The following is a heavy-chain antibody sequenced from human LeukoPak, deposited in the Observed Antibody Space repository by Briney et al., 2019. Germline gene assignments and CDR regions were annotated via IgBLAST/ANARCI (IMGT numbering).Heavy chain of an antibody. V-gene: IGHV4-30-2*01. CDR1: GGSISSGGYY. D-gene: IGHD3-10*01. CDR2: IYHSGST. CDR3: ARDPPRGSGSYYSDY. J-gene: IGHJ4*02. Sequence: SETLSLTCTVSGGSISSGGYYWSWIRQPPGKGLEWIGYIYHSGSTYYNPSLKSRVTISVDRSKNQFSLKLSSVTAADTAVYYCARDPPRGSGSYYSDYWGQGTLVTVS.